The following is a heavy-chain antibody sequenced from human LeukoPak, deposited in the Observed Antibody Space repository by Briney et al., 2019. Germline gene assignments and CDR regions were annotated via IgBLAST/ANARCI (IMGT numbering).Heavy chain of an antibody. J-gene: IGHJ4*02. V-gene: IGHV4-34*01. Sequence: PSETLSLTCAVYGGSFSGYYWSWIRQPPGKGLEWIGEINHSGSTNYNPSLKSRVTISVDTSKNQFSLKLSSVTAADTAVYYCAIRWRGGSGPFDYWGQGTLVTVSS. CDR3: AIRWRGGSGPFDY. CDR1: GGSFSGYY. D-gene: IGHD2-15*01. CDR2: INHSGST.